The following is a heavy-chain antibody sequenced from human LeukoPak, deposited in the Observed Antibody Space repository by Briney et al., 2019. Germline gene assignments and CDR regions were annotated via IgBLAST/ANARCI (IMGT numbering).Heavy chain of an antibody. Sequence: SETLSLTCTVSGGSISSYYWSWIRQPPGKGLEGIGYIYYSGSTNYNPSLKSRVTISVDTSKNQFSLKLSSVTAADTAVYYCARENVAGTQVDYWGQGTLVTVSS. CDR2: IYYSGST. CDR3: ARENVAGTQVDY. CDR1: GGSISSYY. J-gene: IGHJ4*02. D-gene: IGHD6-19*01. V-gene: IGHV4-59*01.